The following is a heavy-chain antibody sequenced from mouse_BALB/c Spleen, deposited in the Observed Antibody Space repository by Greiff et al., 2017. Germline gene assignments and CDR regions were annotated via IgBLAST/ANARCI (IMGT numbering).Heavy chain of an antibody. CDR1: GYTFTSYW. Sequence: QVQLQQSGTVLARPGASVKMSCKASGYTFTSYWMHWVKQRPGQGLEWIGYINPSTGYTEYNQKFKDKATLTADKSSSTAYMQLSSLTSEDSAVYYRARGGDYGYDPLYWYCDDWGAGTTVTVAS. D-gene: IGHD2-2*01. CDR2: INPSTGYT. J-gene: IGHJ1*01. V-gene: IGHV1-4*01. CDR3: ARGGDYGYDPLYWYCDD.